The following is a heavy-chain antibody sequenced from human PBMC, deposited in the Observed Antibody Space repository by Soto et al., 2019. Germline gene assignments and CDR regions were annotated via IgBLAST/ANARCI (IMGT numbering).Heavy chain of an antibody. J-gene: IGHJ5*02. CDR2: IYYSGST. CDR3: ATQEVGGSYVYTFDP. V-gene: IGHV4-39*01. D-gene: IGHD1-26*01. CDR1: GGSITSSSYY. Sequence: QLHLRESGPGLVKPSETLSLTCTVSGGSITSSSYYWGWIRQPPGKGLEWIGSIYYSGSTYYNPSHKSRVTISVDTSKNQFSLTLSSVTAADTAVYYCATQEVGGSYVYTFDPWGQGTLVTVSS.